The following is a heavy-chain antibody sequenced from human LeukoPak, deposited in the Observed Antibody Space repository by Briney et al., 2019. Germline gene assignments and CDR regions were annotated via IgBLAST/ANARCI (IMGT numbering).Heavy chain of an antibody. Sequence: GGSLRLSCAASGFTFSSYAMSWVRQAPGKGLEWVSAISGSGGSTCYADSVKGRFTISRDNSKNTLYLQMNSLRAEDTAVYYCAKAPSGGLDHFDYWGQGTLVTVSS. CDR2: ISGSGGST. CDR3: AKAPSGGLDHFDY. J-gene: IGHJ4*02. CDR1: GFTFSSYA. V-gene: IGHV3-23*01. D-gene: IGHD6-25*01.